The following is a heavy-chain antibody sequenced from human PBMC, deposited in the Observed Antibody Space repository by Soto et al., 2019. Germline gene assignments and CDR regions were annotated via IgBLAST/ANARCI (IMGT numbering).Heavy chain of an antibody. J-gene: IGHJ4*02. CDR3: AKDQIVSSGWYSVDY. D-gene: IGHD6-19*01. CDR2: ISYDGSNK. Sequence: QVQLVESGGGVVQPGRSLRLSCAASGFTFSSYGMHWVRQAPGKGLEWVAVISYDGSNKYYADSVKGRFTICRDNSKNTLYLQMNSLRAEDTAVYYCAKDQIVSSGWYSVDYWGQGTLVTVSS. V-gene: IGHV3-30*18. CDR1: GFTFSSYG.